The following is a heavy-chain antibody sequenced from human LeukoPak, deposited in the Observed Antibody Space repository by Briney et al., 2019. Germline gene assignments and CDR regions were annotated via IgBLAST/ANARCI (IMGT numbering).Heavy chain of an antibody. CDR3: ARIRSRGREVLN. Sequence: GGSLRLSCAASEFTVTSDYMSWVRQAPGKKLEWVSLIYSIASTDYADSVKGRFTISRDESKNMIYLQMNSLRADDTAIYYCARIRSRGREVLNWGQGTLVTVSS. V-gene: IGHV3-53*01. D-gene: IGHD2-2*01. J-gene: IGHJ4*02. CDR2: IYSIAST. CDR1: EFTVTSDY.